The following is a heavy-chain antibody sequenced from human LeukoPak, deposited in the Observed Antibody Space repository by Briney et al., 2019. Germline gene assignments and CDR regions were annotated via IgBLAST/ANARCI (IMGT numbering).Heavy chain of an antibody. D-gene: IGHD3-22*01. CDR2: IIPIFDTA. CDR3: ARVTPPHYYDSSGGAFDI. CDR1: GGTFSSYA. J-gene: IGHJ3*02. V-gene: IGHV1-69*13. Sequence: ASVKVSCKASGGTFSSYAISWVRQAPGQGLEWMGGIIPIFDTANYAQKFQGRVTITADESTSTAYMELSSLRSEDTAVYYCARVTPPHYYDSSGGAFDIWGQGTMVTVSS.